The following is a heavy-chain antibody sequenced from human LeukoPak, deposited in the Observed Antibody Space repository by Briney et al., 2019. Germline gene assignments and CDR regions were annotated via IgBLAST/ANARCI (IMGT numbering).Heavy chain of an antibody. D-gene: IGHD6-6*01. CDR2: IYSGGST. CDR3: ASLSLGHY. V-gene: IGHV3-53*01. Sequence: GGSLRLSCAASGFTVSNNYMSWVRKAPGKGLEWVSVIYSGGSTYYADSVKGRFTISRDTSKNTLSLQMNSLRAEDTAVYYCASLSLGHYWGQGTLVTVSS. J-gene: IGHJ4*02. CDR1: GFTVSNNY.